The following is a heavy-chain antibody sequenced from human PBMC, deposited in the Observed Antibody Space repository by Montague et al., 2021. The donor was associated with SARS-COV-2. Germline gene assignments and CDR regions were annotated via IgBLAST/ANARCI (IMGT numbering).Heavy chain of an antibody. CDR3: AKTPLSVIAPDVDY. J-gene: IGHJ4*02. CDR2: ISSSITYP. D-gene: IGHD2/OR15-2a*01. Sequence: SLRLSCAASGFTFSHYNMNWVRQAPGKALEWVSLISSSITYPFYADAVXGRFSISRDNADNSLHLQLDDLRVEDTAMYYCAKTPLSVIAPDVDYWGQGTLVTVSS. V-gene: IGHV3-21*01. CDR1: GFTFSHYN.